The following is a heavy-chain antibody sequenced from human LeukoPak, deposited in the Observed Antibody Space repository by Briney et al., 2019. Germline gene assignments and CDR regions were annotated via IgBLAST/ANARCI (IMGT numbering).Heavy chain of an antibody. CDR2: ISSSGDTI. CDR3: ATNHPSRSDGWPLFDL. D-gene: IGHD6-19*01. Sequence: GGSLRLSCAVSGFTFSDYYMRWIRQAPGKGLEWLSYISSSGDTIYYADSVKGQGRFTISRDNAKNFLYVQINSLRVEDTALYFCATNHPSRSDGWPLFDLGGRGTVATVSS. V-gene: IGHV3-11*01. CDR1: GFTFSDYY. J-gene: IGHJ4*02.